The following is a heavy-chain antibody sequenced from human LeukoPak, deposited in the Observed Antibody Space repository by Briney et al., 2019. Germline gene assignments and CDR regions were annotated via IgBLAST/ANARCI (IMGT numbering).Heavy chain of an antibody. J-gene: IGHJ6*03. CDR2: ISSTTGTT. Sequence: GGSLRLSCAGSGFTFSTYSMNWVRQAPGKGLEWVSYISSTTGTTYYADSVKGRFTISRDNAKNSLYLQMNSLRADDTAVYYCAKNDGNLPYYYYYMDVWGKGTTVTVSS. V-gene: IGHV3-48*01. D-gene: IGHD1-1*01. CDR1: GFTFSTYS. CDR3: AKNDGNLPYYYYYMDV.